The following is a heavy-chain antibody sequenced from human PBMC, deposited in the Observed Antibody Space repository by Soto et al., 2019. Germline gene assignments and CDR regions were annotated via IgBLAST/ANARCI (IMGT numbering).Heavy chain of an antibody. Sequence: GGSLRLSCAASGFTFSTYAMSWVRQAPGKGLEWVSAISAGGRSMYYADSVKGRFTISRDDSKNTLYLQMNSLRDEDTAVYYCEKDSVIIPIGWFDTWGQGTLVTVSS. CDR1: GFTFSTYA. J-gene: IGHJ5*02. D-gene: IGHD3-16*01. CDR2: ISAGGRSM. CDR3: EKDSVIIPIGWFDT. V-gene: IGHV3-23*01.